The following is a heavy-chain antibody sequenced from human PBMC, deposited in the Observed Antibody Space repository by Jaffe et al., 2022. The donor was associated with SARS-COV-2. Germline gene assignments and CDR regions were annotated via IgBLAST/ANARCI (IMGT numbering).Heavy chain of an antibody. J-gene: IGHJ2*01. CDR1: GMTFNTYW. Sequence: EVQLVESGGGLVQPGQSLRLSCAASGMTFNTYWMSWVRQAPGKGLEWVANIRQDGSEKYYVDSVKGRFTISRDNAKNSLYLQMNSLRAEDTAVYYCAREITKIIGEGYFDLWGRGTLVTVSS. V-gene: IGHV3-7*03. D-gene: IGHD3-22*01. CDR3: AREITKIIGEGYFDL. CDR2: IRQDGSEK.